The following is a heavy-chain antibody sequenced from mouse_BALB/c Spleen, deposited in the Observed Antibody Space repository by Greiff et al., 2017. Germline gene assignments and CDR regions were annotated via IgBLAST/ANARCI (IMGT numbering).Heavy chain of an antibody. CDR1: GFTFSNYW. D-gene: IGHD2-4*01. CDR3: TGLRRMDY. V-gene: IGHV6-6*02. J-gene: IGHJ4*01. CDR2: IRLKSNNYAT. Sequence: EVQLVESGGGLVQPGGSMKLSCVASGFTFSNYWMNWVRQSPEKGLEWVAEIRLKSNNYATHYAESVKGRFTISRDESKSSVYLQMNTLRAEDTGIYYCTGLRRMDYWGQGTSVTVSS.